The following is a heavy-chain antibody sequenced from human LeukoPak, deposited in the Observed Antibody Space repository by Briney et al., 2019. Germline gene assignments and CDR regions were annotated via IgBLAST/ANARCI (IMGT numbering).Heavy chain of an antibody. D-gene: IGHD3-9*01. CDR2: IYYSGST. J-gene: IGHJ4*02. CDR1: GGSISSYY. CDR3: ARHNYDILTGPYYFDY. Sequence: SETLSLTCTVSGGSISSYYWSWIRQPPEKGLEWIGYIYYSGSTNYNPSLKSRVTISVDTSKNQFSLKLSSVTAADTAVYYCARHNYDILTGPYYFDYWGQGTLVTVSS. V-gene: IGHV4-59*08.